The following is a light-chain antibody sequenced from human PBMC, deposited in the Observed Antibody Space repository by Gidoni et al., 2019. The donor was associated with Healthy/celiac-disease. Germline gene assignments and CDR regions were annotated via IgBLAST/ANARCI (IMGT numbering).Light chain of an antibody. CDR2: AAS. CDR3: QQSYSTPYT. V-gene: IGKV1-39*01. J-gene: IGKJ2*01. CDR1: QSISSY. Sequence: GDRVTITCRASQSISSYLNWYQQKPGKAPKLLIYAASSLQSGVPSRFSGSGSGTDFTLTISSLQPEDFATYYCQQSYSTPYTFGQGTKLEIK.